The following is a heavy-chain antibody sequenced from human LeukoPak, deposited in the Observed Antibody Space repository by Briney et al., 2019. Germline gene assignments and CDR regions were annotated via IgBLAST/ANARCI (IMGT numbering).Heavy chain of an antibody. CDR2: SNAGNGNT. J-gene: IGHJ4*02. CDR3: ARSPYYDILTGYFDY. CDR1: KYTFTSYA. V-gene: IGHV1-3*02. Sequence: ASVKVSCKTSKYTFTSYAMHWVRQAPGQRLEWMGWSNAGNGNTKYSQEFQGRVTITRDTSASTAYMELSSLRSEDTAVYYCARSPYYDILTGYFDYWGQGTLVTVSS. D-gene: IGHD3-9*01.